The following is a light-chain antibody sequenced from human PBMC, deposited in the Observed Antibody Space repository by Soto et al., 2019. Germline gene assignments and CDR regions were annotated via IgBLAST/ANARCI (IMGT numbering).Light chain of an antibody. CDR3: QQYDNWPPWT. CDR1: QSVSSH. CDR2: GAS. V-gene: IGKV3-15*01. J-gene: IGKJ1*01. Sequence: EKVMTQSPATLSVSPGDRATLSCRSSQSVSSHLAWYQQKPGQAPRLLIYGASTRATGIPARFSGSGSGTEFTLTISSVESEDFAVYYCQQYDNWPPWTLGQGTKVDIK.